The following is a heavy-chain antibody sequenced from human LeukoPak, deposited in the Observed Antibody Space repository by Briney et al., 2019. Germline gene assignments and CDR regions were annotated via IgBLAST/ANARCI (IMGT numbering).Heavy chain of an antibody. CDR1: GFTFSTYG. Sequence: GGSLRLSCAASGFTFSTYGMHWVRQAPGKGLEWVAFVRYDGSKKYYTNSVKGRFTISRDNSKNTLYLQMNSLRAEDTAVYYCARDRSVITMVRGVILDYWGQGTLVTVSS. CDR2: VRYDGSKK. J-gene: IGHJ4*02. V-gene: IGHV3-30*02. D-gene: IGHD3-10*01. CDR3: ARDRSVITMVRGVILDY.